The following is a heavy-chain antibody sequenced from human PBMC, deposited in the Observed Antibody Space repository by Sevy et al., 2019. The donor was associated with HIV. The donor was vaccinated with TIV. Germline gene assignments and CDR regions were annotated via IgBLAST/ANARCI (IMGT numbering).Heavy chain of an antibody. CDR2: INHSGTT. CDR3: ARGHPNLVPGILYYYYGMGV. J-gene: IGHJ6*02. V-gene: IGHV4-34*01. CDR1: GGSSSDYY. Sequence: ETLSLTCAVYGGSSSDYYWRWIRQPPGKGLEWIGEINHSGTTSYNPSLKSRVIISVDTSKNQFSMKLTSVTAADTAVYYCARGHPNLVPGILYYYYGMGVWGQGTPVTGSS. D-gene: IGHD3-10*01.